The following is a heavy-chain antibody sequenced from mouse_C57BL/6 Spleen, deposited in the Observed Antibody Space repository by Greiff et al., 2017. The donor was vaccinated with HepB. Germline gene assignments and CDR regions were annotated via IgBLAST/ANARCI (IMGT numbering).Heavy chain of an antibody. CDR3: ARPGDYDGFDY. CDR1: GYTSTSYW. J-gene: IGHJ2*01. D-gene: IGHD2-4*01. Sequence: QVQLQQPGAELVRPGTSVKLSCKASGYTSTSYWMHWVKQRPGQGLEWIGVIDPSDSYTNYNQKFKGKATLTVDTSSSTAYMQLSSLTSEDSAVYYCARPGDYDGFDYWGQGTTLTVSS. V-gene: IGHV1-59*01. CDR2: IDPSDSYT.